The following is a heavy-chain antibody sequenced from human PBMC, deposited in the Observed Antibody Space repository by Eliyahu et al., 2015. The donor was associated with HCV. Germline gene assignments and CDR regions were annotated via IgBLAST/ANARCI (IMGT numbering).Heavy chain of an antibody. CDR3: ARVGRGFGELLYTGYYFDY. J-gene: IGHJ4*02. CDR2: IIPILGIA. V-gene: IGHV1-69*04. Sequence: QVQLVQSGAEVKKPGSSVKXSCKASGGXFSSYAXXWVXQAPGQGLEWMGRIIPILGIANYAQKFQGRVTITADKSTSTAYMELSSLRSEDTAVYYCARVGRGFGELLYTGYYFDYWGQGTLVTVSS. CDR1: GGXFSSYA. D-gene: IGHD3-10*01.